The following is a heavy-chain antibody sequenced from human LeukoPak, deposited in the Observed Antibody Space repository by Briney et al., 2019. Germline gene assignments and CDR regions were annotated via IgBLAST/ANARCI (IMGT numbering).Heavy chain of an antibody. CDR3: ARVGHYYSSGWYF. CDR2: IYHSGST. Sequence: PSETLSLTCAVSGGSISSSNWWSWVRQPPGKGLEWIGEIYHSGSTNYNPSLKSRVTISVDKSKNQFSLKLSSVTAADTAVYHCARVGHYYSSGWYFWGQGTLVTVSS. J-gene: IGHJ4*02. D-gene: IGHD6-19*01. CDR1: GGSISSSNW. V-gene: IGHV4-4*02.